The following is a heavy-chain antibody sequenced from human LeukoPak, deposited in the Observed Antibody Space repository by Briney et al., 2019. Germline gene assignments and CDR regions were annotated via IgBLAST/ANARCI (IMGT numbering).Heavy chain of an antibody. D-gene: IGHD1-26*01. CDR3: AKDIVDYYYYGMDV. V-gene: IGHV3-23*01. J-gene: IGHJ6*02. Sequence: GGSLRPSCAASGFTFSSYAMSWVRQAPGKGLEWVSAISGSGGSTYYADSVKGRFTISRDNSKNTLYLQMNSLRAEDTAVYYCAKDIVDYYYYGMDVWGQGTTVTVSS. CDR1: GFTFSSYA. CDR2: ISGSGGST.